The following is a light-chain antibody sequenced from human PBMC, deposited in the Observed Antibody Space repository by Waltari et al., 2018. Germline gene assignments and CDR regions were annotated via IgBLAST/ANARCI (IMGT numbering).Light chain of an antibody. CDR3: QQYEHIPYT. CDR1: QNVLYSHNNKDS. CDR2: GAS. J-gene: IGKJ2*01. Sequence: DIVITQAAACLVVFLGGRATINCKHGQNVLYSHNNKDSLAWYQQKPGQPPRLLIYGASTRATGIPDRFTGSGSGTDFSLTISRLQPEDLAVYYCQQYEHIPYTFGQGTKLEIK. V-gene: IGKV4-1*01.